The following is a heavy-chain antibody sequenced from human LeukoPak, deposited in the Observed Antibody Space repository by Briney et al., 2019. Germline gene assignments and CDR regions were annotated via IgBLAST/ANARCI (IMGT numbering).Heavy chain of an antibody. CDR2: ISSSSSYI. CDR3: AREDSSSWYLASVDYYGMDV. J-gene: IGHJ6*02. CDR1: GFTFSSYS. V-gene: IGHV3-21*01. Sequence: GGSLRLSCAASGFTFSSYSMNWVRQAPGKGLEWVSSISSSSSYIYYADSVKGRFTISRDNAKNSLYLQMNSLRAEDTAVYYCAREDSSSWYLASVDYYGMDVWGQGTTVTVSS. D-gene: IGHD6-13*01.